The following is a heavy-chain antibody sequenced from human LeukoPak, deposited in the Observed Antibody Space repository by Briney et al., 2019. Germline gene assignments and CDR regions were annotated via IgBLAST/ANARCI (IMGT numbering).Heavy chain of an antibody. J-gene: IGHJ4*02. V-gene: IGHV4-59*11. CDR3: TTIKRGNIFGYFDF. D-gene: IGHD5-18*01. Sequence: SETLSLTCTVSGGSMTTHHWNWIRQTPGKGLEWIGHVFDSGRTKENPSLKSRVTLSADTSKNQLSLRLSSVTAAATAVYYCTTIKRGNIFGYFDFWGQGILVTVSS. CDR1: GGSMTTHH. CDR2: VFDSGRT.